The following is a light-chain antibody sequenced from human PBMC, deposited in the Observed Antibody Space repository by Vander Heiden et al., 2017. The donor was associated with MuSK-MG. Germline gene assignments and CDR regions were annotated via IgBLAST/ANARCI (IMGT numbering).Light chain of an antibody. CDR3: CSFGTSTYVM. CDR2: AVS. V-gene: IGLV2-11*01. Sequence: QSALPQPRSVSGSPGQSVTISCTGTSRDVGTSNFVSWYQQHPGKAPKLMIYAVSKRPSGVPDRFSGSKSGYTASLTISGLQSEDEADYYCCSFGTSTYVMFGGGTKLTVL. CDR1: SRDVGTSNF. J-gene: IGLJ3*02.